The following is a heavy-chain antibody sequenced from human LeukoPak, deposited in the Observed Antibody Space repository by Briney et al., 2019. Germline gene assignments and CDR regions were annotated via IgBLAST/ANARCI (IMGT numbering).Heavy chain of an antibody. CDR2: SIHTGNS. J-gene: IGHJ4*02. CDR1: GGSFSGFY. D-gene: IGHD3-10*01. CDR3: ARGLSRYYYGSGSYFYFDY. V-gene: IGHV4-34*01. Sequence: ASETLSLTCAVNGGSFSGFYWTWIRQSPGGGLEWIGESIHTGNSNYKPSLSGRVTISLDTSKHQFSLKLSSVTAADTAVYYCARGLSRYYYGSGSYFYFDYWGQGTLVTVSS.